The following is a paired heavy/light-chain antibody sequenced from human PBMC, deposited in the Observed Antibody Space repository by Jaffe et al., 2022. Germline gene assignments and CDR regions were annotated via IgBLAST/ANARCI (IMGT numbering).Heavy chain of an antibody. CDR3: ARRYCSGGSCHVKWFDF. Sequence: QLQLQESGPGLVKPSETLSLTCTVSGGSISSTNYFWGWIRQPPGKGLEWIGSIYYDGSTYYNPSLKSRVTISVDTSKSQFSLKLSSVTAADTAVYYCARRYCSGGSCHVKWFDFWGQGTLVTVSS. CDR2: IYYDGST. D-gene: IGHD2-15*01. CDR1: GGSISSTNYF. J-gene: IGHJ4*02. V-gene: IGHV4-39*01.
Light chain of an antibody. CDR2: WAS. CDR3: QQYYSTPVT. V-gene: IGKV4-1*01. CDR1: QNVLYSSNNKNY. J-gene: IGKJ1*01. Sequence: DIVMTQSPDSLAVSLGERATINCKSSQNVLYSSNNKNYLGWYQQKPGQPPKLLIYWASTRESGVPDRFSGSGSGTDFTLTISSLQAEDVAVYYCQQYYSTPVTFGQGTKVEIK.